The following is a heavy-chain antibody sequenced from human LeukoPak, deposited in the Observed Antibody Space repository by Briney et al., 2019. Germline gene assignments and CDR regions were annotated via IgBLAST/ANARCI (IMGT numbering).Heavy chain of an antibody. Sequence: SETLSLTCTVSGGSISSYYWSWIRQPPGKGLEWIGEMSHSGYPNYNPSLKSRVAISVDTSKNQFSLNLTSVTATDTAVYYCAGHDSSGPYNAFDIWGQGTMVTVSS. D-gene: IGHD3-22*01. J-gene: IGHJ3*02. V-gene: IGHV4-34*01. CDR2: MSHSGYP. CDR3: AGHDSSGPYNAFDI. CDR1: GGSISSYY.